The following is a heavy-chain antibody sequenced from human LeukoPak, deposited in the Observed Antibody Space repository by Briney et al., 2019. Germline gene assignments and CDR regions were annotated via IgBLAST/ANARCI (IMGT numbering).Heavy chain of an antibody. CDR2: VHLSGAT. CDR3: TRESGAFSPFGF. D-gene: IGHD1-26*01. J-gene: IGHJ4*02. CDR1: GGSITTTNW. V-gene: IGHV4-4*02. Sequence: PSETLSLTCAVSGGSITTTNWWSCVRQPPGKGLEWIGEVHLSGATNYNPSLESRVSMSIDKSKNHLSLEVTSVTAADTAIYYCTRESGAFSPFGFWGQGTLLTVSS.